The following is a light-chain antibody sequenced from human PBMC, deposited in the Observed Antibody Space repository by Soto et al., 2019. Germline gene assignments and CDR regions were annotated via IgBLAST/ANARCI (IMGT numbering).Light chain of an antibody. CDR3: QHYGSSPR. CDR2: GAS. J-gene: IGKJ1*01. V-gene: IGKV3-20*01. CDR1: QSVTTSY. Sequence: EIVLTQSPGTLSLSPGERATLSCRASQSVTTSYLAWYQRKPGQAPRPLIYGASSRATGIPNRFSGSGSGTDFTLTISRLEPEDCAVYYCQHYGSSPRFGQGTKVEIK.